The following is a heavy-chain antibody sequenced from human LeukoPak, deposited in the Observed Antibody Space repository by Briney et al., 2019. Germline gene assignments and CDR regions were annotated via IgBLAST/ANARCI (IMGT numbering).Heavy chain of an antibody. Sequence: GGSLRLSCAASGFIFSSYSMNWDRQAPGKGLEWVSSISSSSSYIYYADSVKGRFTISRDNAKNSLYLQMNSLRAEDTAVYYCARSGTAADFFDYWGQGTLVTVSS. D-gene: IGHD6-13*01. CDR1: GFIFSSYS. J-gene: IGHJ4*02. V-gene: IGHV3-21*01. CDR2: ISSSSSYI. CDR3: ARSGTAADFFDY.